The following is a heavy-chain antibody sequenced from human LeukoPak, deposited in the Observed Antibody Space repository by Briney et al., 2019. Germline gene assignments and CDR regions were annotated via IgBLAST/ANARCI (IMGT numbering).Heavy chain of an antibody. Sequence: ASVTVSCKVSGYTLTELSMHWVRQAPGKGLEWMGGFDPEDGEIIYAQRFQGRVTMTEDTSTDTAYMELSSLRSEDTAVYYCATYGSGSFGLYYYYYGMDVLGPGTTVTVSS. CDR1: GYTLTELS. D-gene: IGHD3-10*01. CDR2: FDPEDGEI. CDR3: ATYGSGSFGLYYYYYGMDV. V-gene: IGHV1-24*01. J-gene: IGHJ6*02.